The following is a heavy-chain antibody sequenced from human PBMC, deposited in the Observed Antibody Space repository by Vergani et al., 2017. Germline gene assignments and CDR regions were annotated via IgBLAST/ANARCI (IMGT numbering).Heavy chain of an antibody. D-gene: IGHD3-3*01. CDR1: GFTFSSYS. CDR2: ISSSSSYI. V-gene: IGHV3-21*01. Sequence: EVQLVESGGGLVKPGGSLRLSCAASGFTFSSYSMNWVRQAPGKGLEWVSSISSSSSYIYYADSVKGRFTISRDNAKNSLYLQMNSLRAEDTAVYYCARDYYDLWSGYYTDDAFDIWGQGTMVTVSS. J-gene: IGHJ3*02. CDR3: ARDYYDLWSGYYTDDAFDI.